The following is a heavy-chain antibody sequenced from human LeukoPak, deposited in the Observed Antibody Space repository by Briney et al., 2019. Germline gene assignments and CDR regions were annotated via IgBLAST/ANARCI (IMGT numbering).Heavy chain of an antibody. J-gene: IGHJ4*02. D-gene: IGHD2-2*01. CDR1: GGSISSGSYY. Sequence: SQTLSLTCTVSGGSISSGSYYWSWIRQPAGKGLEWIGRIYTSGSTNYNPSLESRVTISVDTSKNQFSLKLSSVTAADTAVYYCASEGRYCSSTSCSLFDYWGQGTLVTVSS. V-gene: IGHV4-61*02. CDR2: IYTSGST. CDR3: ASEGRYCSSTSCSLFDY.